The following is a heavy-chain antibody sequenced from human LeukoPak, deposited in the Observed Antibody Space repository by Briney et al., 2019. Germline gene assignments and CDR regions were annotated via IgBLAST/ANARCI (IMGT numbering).Heavy chain of an antibody. CDR2: IWYDGSNK. V-gene: IGHV3-33*01. CDR1: GFTFSSYG. J-gene: IGHJ6*02. D-gene: IGHD3-3*01. Sequence: PGRSLRLSCAASGFTFSSYGMHWVRQAPGKGLEWVAVIWYDGSNKYYADSVKGRFTISRDNSKNTLYLQMNSLRAEDTAVYYCARVHRFLEWYYYGMDVWGQGTTVTVSS. CDR3: ARVHRFLEWYYYGMDV.